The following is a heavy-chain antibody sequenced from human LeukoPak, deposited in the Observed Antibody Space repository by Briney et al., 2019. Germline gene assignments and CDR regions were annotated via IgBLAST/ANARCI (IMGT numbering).Heavy chain of an antibody. J-gene: IGHJ3*02. CDR1: GGPIGGDY. CDR3: AKILGSGVWYGFDI. Sequence: SETLSLTCSVSGGPIGGDYWSWIRQPPGKALEWIGYIYTTGRTHYNPSLKSRVTISVDTSKNQFSLKLNSVTAADTAVYYCAKILGSGVWYGFDIWGQGTMVTVSS. CDR2: IYTTGRT. V-gene: IGHV4-4*09. D-gene: IGHD2-21*01.